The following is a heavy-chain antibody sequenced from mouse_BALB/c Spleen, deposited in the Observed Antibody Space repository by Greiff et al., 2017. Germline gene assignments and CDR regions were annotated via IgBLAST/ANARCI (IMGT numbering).Heavy chain of an antibody. V-gene: IGHV1-7*01. Sequence: QVQLKESGAELAKPGASVKMSCKASGYTFTSYWMHWVKQRPGQGLEWIGYINPSTGYTEYNQKFKDKATLTADKSSSTAYMQLSSLTSEDSAVYYCARGLVWDYWGQGTTLTVSS. CDR3: ARGLVWDY. D-gene: IGHD2-10*02. CDR2: INPSTGYT. CDR1: GYTFTSYW. J-gene: IGHJ2*01.